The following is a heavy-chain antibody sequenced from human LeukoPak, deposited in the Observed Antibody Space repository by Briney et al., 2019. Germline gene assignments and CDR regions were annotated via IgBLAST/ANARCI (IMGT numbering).Heavy chain of an antibody. J-gene: IGHJ6*03. D-gene: IGHD6-19*01. CDR1: GFTFSSYS. Sequence: GGSLRLSCAASGFTFSSYSMNWVRQAPGKGLEWVSSISSSSSYIYYADSVKGRFTISRDNAKNSLYLQMNSLRAEDTALYYYARVRGPGYSSGWYVALYYYYYYYMDVWGKGTTVTVSS. CDR2: ISSSSSYI. CDR3: ARVRGPGYSSGWYVALYYYYYYYMDV. V-gene: IGHV3-21*04.